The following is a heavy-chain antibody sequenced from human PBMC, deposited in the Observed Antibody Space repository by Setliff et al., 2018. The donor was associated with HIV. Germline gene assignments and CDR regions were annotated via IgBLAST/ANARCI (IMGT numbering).Heavy chain of an antibody. J-gene: IGHJ6*03. V-gene: IGHV4-59*01. CDR1: GGSISNYY. Sequence: SETLSLTCTVSGGSISNYYWSWIRQPPGKGLQWIGYIYYSGSTSYNPSLKSRVTISVDTSKNQFSLKLSSVTAADTAVYYCARAGGGSPFYYYYYMDVWGKGTTVTVSS. CDR2: IYYSGST. CDR3: ARAGGGSPFYYYYYMDV. D-gene: IGHD1-26*01.